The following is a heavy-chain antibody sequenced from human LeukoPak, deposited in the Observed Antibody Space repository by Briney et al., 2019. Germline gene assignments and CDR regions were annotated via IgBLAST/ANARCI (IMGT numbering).Heavy chain of an antibody. D-gene: IGHD3-16*01. V-gene: IGHV3-7*03. CDR2: INHNGNVN. Sequence: HAGGSLRLSCAASGFTFSSYAMHWVRQAPGKGLEWVASINHNGNVNYYVDSVKGRFTISRDNAKNSLYLQMSNLRAEDTAVYFCARGGGLDVWGQGATVTVSS. J-gene: IGHJ6*02. CDR1: GFTFSSYA. CDR3: ARGGGLDV.